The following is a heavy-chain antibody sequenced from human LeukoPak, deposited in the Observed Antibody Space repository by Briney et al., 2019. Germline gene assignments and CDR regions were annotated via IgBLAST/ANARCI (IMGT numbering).Heavy chain of an antibody. V-gene: IGHV4-59*01. Sequence: SETLSLTRTVAGGSISTYYWSSIRQPPGKGLEWIGYIYYSGNTNYNPYLKGRVTISVDTSKNQFSLKLSSVTAADTALYYCARVGSGNFDLWGRGTLVTVSS. CDR2: IYYSGNT. CDR1: GGSISTYY. D-gene: IGHD3-10*01. J-gene: IGHJ2*01. CDR3: ARVGSGNFDL.